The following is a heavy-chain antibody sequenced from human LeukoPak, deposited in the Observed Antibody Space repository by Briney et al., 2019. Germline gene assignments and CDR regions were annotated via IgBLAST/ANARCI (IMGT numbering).Heavy chain of an antibody. CDR2: ISRGRPTI. CDR1: GFTFSSYS. J-gene: IGHJ4*02. Sequence: GGSLRLSCVPSGFTFSSYSMNWVRQAPRKGLEWVSYISRGRPTIHYADSVKGRFTISRDNAKNSLYLQMNSLRDEDTAVYYCVRDPEALDYWGQGTLVTVSS. V-gene: IGHV3-48*02. CDR3: VRDPEALDY.